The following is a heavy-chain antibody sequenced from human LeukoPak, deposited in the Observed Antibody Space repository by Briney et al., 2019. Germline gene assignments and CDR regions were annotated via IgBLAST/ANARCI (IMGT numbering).Heavy chain of an antibody. J-gene: IGHJ4*02. V-gene: IGHV3-30*02. Sequence: RGSLRLSCAASGFTFSSYGMHWVRQAPGKGLEWVAFIRYDGSNKYYADSVKGRFTISRDNSKNTLYLQMNSLRAEDTAVYYCAKDSRWFGELSPFDYWGQGTLVTVSS. CDR1: GFTFSSYG. D-gene: IGHD3-10*01. CDR3: AKDSRWFGELSPFDY. CDR2: IRYDGSNK.